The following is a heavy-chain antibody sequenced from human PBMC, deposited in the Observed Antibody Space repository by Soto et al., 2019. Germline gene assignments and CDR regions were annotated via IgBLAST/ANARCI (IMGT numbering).Heavy chain of an antibody. V-gene: IGHV4-39*01. CDR2: IFYSGNT. CDR3: ATITKDGSGSYSSPGFDY. Sequence: ASETLSLTCXVSGGSVSSSSFYWGWIRQPPGKGLEWIGSIFYSGNTYYNPSLKSRVTISVDTSKNQFSLKLSSVTAADTAFYYCATITKDGSGSYSSPGFDYWGQGTLVTVSS. CDR1: GGSVSSSSFY. D-gene: IGHD3-10*01. J-gene: IGHJ4*02.